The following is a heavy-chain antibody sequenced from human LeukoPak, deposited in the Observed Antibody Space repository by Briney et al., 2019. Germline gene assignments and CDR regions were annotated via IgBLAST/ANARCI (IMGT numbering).Heavy chain of an antibody. D-gene: IGHD3-3*01. CDR3: ARYDFWSGPYFDY. CDR2: INHSKST. J-gene: IGHJ4*02. CDR1: NGSFSGYY. Sequence: PSETLSLTCAVYNGSFSGYYWSWIRQPPGKRLEWIGEINHSKSTNYNPSLKSRVAISVDTSKNQFSLRLSSVTAADTAVYYCARYDFWSGPYFDYWGQGTLVTVSS. V-gene: IGHV4-34*01.